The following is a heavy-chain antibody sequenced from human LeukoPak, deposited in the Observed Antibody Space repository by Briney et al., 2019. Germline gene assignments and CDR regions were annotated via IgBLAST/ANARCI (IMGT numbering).Heavy chain of an antibody. CDR2: NSGSGGST. V-gene: IGHV3-23*01. CDR3: AKDGATGDYFDY. CDR1: GFSLSSYA. Sequence: PGGSLRLSCAASGFSLSSYAMSWVRQAPGKGLEWVSANSGSGGSTYYADSVKGRFTISRDNSKNTLFLQMNSLTAEDTAVYYCAKDGATGDYFDYWAQGTLVTVSS. J-gene: IGHJ4*02. D-gene: IGHD1-26*01.